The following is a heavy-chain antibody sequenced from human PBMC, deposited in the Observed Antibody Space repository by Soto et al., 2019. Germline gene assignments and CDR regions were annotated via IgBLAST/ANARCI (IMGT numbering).Heavy chain of an antibody. Sequence: SETLSLTCAVYGGSFSGYYWSWIRQPPGKGLEWIGEINHSGSTNYNPSLKSRVTISVDTSKNQFSLKLSSVTAADTAVYYCARGLGMEQLVYYFDYWGQGTLVTVSS. V-gene: IGHV4-34*01. CDR2: INHSGST. D-gene: IGHD6-13*01. J-gene: IGHJ4*02. CDR3: ARGLGMEQLVYYFDY. CDR1: GGSFSGYY.